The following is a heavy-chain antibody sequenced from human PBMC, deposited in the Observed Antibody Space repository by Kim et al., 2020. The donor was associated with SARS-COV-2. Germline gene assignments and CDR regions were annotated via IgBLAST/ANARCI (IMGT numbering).Heavy chain of an antibody. CDR1: GFTFSSYS. D-gene: IGHD2-2*01. CDR3: AKVSSTSLMYYFGY. CDR2: ITYDGSNI. Sequence: GGSLRLSCAASGFTFSSYSMHWVRQAPGKGLEWVAAITYDGSNIYYADSVKGRFTISRDNSKNTLYLQMNSLRAEDTAVYYCAKVSSTSLMYYFGYWGQGALVTVSP. V-gene: IGHV3-30*18. J-gene: IGHJ4*02.